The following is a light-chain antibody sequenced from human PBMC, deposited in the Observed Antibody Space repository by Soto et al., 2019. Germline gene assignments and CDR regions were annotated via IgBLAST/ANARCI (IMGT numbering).Light chain of an antibody. J-gene: IGKJ3*01. V-gene: IGKV1-33*01. CDR2: DAF. Sequence: DIQMTQSPSSLSASVGDRVTITCQASHDISNCLNWYQQKPGKAPKLLIYDAFNSETGVPSRFSGSGSGTDFTFTISSLQPEDIATYYCQQYENLTLTCGPGTKVDIK. CDR3: QQYENLTLT. CDR1: HDISNC.